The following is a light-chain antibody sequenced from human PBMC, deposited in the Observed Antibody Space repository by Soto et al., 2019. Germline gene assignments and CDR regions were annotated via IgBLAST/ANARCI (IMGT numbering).Light chain of an antibody. CDR1: RSNIGSNA. Sequence: QSVLTQPPSASGTPGQRVTLSCSGSRSNIGSNAVNWYQQLPGTAPKLLIYGSNERPSGVPDRFSGSKSGTSASLAISGLQSEDEADYYCAAWDDSLNGHVLFGGGTKLTVL. CDR2: GSN. V-gene: IGLV1-44*01. J-gene: IGLJ2*01. CDR3: AAWDDSLNGHVL.